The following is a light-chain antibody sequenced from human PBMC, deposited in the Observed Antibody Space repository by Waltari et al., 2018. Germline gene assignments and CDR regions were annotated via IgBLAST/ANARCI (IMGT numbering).Light chain of an antibody. CDR1: ETVSRS. CDR2: GDS. Sequence: IVLTQSPGTLSLSPGERATLSCRASETVSRSLAWYQQKPGQAPSLRSYGDSTRAPGIPDRFSGSGSGTDFSLTISGLEPEDFAVYYCQHYVRLPATFGQGTKVEIK. CDR3: QHYVRLPAT. V-gene: IGKV3-20*01. J-gene: IGKJ1*01.